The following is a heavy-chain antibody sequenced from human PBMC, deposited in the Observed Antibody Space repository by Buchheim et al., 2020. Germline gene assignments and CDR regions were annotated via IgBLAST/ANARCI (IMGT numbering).Heavy chain of an antibody. J-gene: IGHJ5*02. Sequence: EVQLLESGGGLVQPGGSLRLSCAASGFTFSSYAMSGVRQAPGKGLEWGSAISGSGGSTYYADSVKGRFTIFRDNSTNKLDLQMNSLRAEDTAVYYCARGYSITAYNWFDPWGQGTL. CDR2: ISGSGGST. CDR1: GFTFSSYA. CDR3: ARGYSITAYNWFDP. D-gene: IGHD6-13*01. V-gene: IGHV3-23*01.